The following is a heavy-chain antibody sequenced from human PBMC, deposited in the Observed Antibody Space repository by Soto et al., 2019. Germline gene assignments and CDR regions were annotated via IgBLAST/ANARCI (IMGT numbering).Heavy chain of an antibody. CDR3: ARESEDLTSNFDY. J-gene: IGHJ4*02. V-gene: IGHV3-11*06. CDR1: GFSFGDHY. Sequence: QVQLVESGGGLVKPGGSLRLSCATSGFSFGDHYMSWIRQAPGKGLEWVSSISSTTNYIYYADSMKGRFTVSRDNAKNSVYLEMNSLSAEDTALYYCARESEDLTSNFDYWGQGTLVTVSS. CDR2: ISSTTNYI.